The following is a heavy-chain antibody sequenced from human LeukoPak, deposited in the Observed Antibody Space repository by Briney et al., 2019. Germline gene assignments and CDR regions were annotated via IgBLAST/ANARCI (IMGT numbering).Heavy chain of an antibody. D-gene: IGHD3-3*01. J-gene: IGHJ4*02. CDR2: IYTSGST. Sequence: PSETLSLTCTVSGGPISSYYWSWIRQPAGKGLEWIGRIYTSGSTNYNPSLKSRVTMSVDTSKNQFSLKLSSVTAADTAVYYCARDTIFGVVIRRFDYWGQGTLVTVSS. CDR3: ARDTIFGVVIRRFDY. CDR1: GGPISSYY. V-gene: IGHV4-4*07.